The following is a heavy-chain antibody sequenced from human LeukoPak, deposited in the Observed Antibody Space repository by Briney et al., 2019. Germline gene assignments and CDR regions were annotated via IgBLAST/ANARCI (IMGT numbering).Heavy chain of an antibody. Sequence: SETLSLTCTVSGGSISSSSYYWGWIRQPPGKGLEWIGSIYYSGSTYYNPSLKSRVTISVDTSKNQFSLKLSSVTAADTAVYYCASQDCGDYEADFDYWGQGTLVTVSS. D-gene: IGHD4-17*01. CDR2: IYYSGST. V-gene: IGHV4-39*01. J-gene: IGHJ4*02. CDR3: ASQDCGDYEADFDY. CDR1: GGSISSSSYY.